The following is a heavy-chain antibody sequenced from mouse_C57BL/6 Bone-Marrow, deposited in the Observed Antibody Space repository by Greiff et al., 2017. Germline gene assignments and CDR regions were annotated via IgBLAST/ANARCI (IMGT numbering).Heavy chain of an antibody. J-gene: IGHJ2*01. CDR3: ARWDWDEGY. V-gene: IGHV1-69*01. D-gene: IGHD4-1*01. Sequence: VQLQQPGAELVMPGASVKLSCKASGYTFTSYWMHWVKQRPGQGLEWIGEIDPSDSYTNYNQKFKGKTTLTVDKSSSTAYMQLSSLTSEDSAVYYCARWDWDEGYWGQGTTLTVSS. CDR2: IDPSDSYT. CDR1: GYTFTSYW.